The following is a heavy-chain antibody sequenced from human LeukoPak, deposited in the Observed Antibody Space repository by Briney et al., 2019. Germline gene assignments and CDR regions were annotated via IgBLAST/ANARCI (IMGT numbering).Heavy chain of an antibody. J-gene: IGHJ4*02. CDR2: INPNTGAT. D-gene: IGHD2-2*01. CDR1: GYTFSGHY. V-gene: IGHV1-2*04. CDR3: AREYISSRFDF. Sequence: ASVKVSCKASGYTFSGHYMHWVRQAPGQGLEWMGWINPNTGATNYAQKFQGWVTMTRDMSISTTYMELSRLRSDDTAVYFCAREYISSRFDFWGQGTLVTVSS.